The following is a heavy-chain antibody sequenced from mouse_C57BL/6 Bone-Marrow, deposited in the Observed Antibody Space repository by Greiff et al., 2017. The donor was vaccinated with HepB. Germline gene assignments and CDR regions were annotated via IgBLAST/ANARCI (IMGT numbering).Heavy chain of an antibody. D-gene: IGHD4-1*01. J-gene: IGHJ3*01. CDR1: GYTFTSYG. Sequence: DVHLVESGAELVRPGSSVKMSCKTSGYTFTSYGINWVKQRPGQGLEWIGYIFIGNGYTEYNEKFKGKATLISDTSSSTAYMQLSSLTSEDSAIYFCSRYSNWDPFAYWGQGTLVTVSA. V-gene: IGHV1-58*01. CDR3: SRYSNWDPFAY. CDR2: IFIGNGYT.